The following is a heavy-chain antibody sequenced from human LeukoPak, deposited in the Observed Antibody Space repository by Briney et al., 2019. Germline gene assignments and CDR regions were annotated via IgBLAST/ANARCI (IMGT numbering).Heavy chain of an antibody. CDR2: IYGGGGT. CDR3: ARDGEYSYGYGFDY. Sequence: GGSLRLSCAASGFTVSSNYMSWVRQAPGKGLEWVSIIYGGGGTYYADSVKGRFTISRDNSKNTPYLQMNSLRAKDTAVYYCARDGEYSYGYGFDYWGQGTLVTVSS. CDR1: GFTVSSNY. J-gene: IGHJ4*02. V-gene: IGHV3-66*01. D-gene: IGHD5-18*01.